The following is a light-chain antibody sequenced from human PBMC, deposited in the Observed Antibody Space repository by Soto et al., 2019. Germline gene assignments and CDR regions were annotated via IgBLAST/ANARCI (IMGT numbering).Light chain of an antibody. CDR3: CSYAGSYTV. CDR2: DVS. Sequence: QSALTQPRSVSGSPGQSVTISCTGTSSDVGGYNYVSWYQQHPGKAPKLMIYDVSKRPSGVPDRFSGSKSGNTASLTISGLAAEDEADYYCCSYAGSYTVFGGGTKVTVL. V-gene: IGLV2-11*01. J-gene: IGLJ3*02. CDR1: SSDVGGYNY.